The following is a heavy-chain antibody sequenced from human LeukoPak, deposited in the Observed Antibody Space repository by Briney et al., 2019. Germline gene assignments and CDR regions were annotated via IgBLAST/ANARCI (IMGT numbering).Heavy chain of an antibody. Sequence: GGSLRLSCAASGFAFNYYGMHWVRQAPGKGLEWVALIWYDGSNKYYVDSAKGRFTISRENSKNTLYLQMNSLRAEDTAVYYCARDLNFRGSEWELLFDHWGQGTLVTVSS. J-gene: IGHJ4*02. V-gene: IGHV3-33*01. D-gene: IGHD1-26*01. CDR2: IWYDGSNK. CDR1: GFAFNYYG. CDR3: ARDLNFRGSEWELLFDH.